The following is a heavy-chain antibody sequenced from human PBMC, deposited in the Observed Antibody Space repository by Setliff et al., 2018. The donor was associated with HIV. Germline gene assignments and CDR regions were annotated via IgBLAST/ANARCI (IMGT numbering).Heavy chain of an antibody. Sequence: GASVKVSCKASGYTFTGYYMHWVRQAPGQGLEWMGWINPNSGGTDYAQKFQGRVTMTRDTSISTAYMELSRLRSDDTAVYYCARDGKTYYNFWSGHDYWGQGTLVTVS. CDR3: ARDGKTYYNFWSGHDY. CDR1: GYTFTGYY. CDR2: INPNSGGT. J-gene: IGHJ4*02. V-gene: IGHV1-2*02. D-gene: IGHD3-3*01.